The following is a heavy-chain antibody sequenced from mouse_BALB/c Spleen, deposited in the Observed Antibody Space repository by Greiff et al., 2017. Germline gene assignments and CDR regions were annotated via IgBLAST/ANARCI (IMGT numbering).Heavy chain of an antibody. Sequence: EVQVVESGGGLVKPGGSLKLSCAASGFTFSSYAMSWVRQTPEKRLEWVATISSGGSYTYYPDSVKGRFTISRDNAKNTLYLQMSSLRSEDTAMYYCARRRDYGSSYYFDYWGQGTTLTVSS. V-gene: IGHV5-9-3*01. CDR3: ARRRDYGSSYYFDY. D-gene: IGHD1-1*01. J-gene: IGHJ2*01. CDR1: GFTFSSYA. CDR2: ISSGGSYT.